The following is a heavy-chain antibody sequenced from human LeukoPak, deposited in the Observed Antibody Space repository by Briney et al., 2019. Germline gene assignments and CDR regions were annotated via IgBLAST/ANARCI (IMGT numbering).Heavy chain of an antibody. CDR2: IYYSGST. V-gene: IGHV4-39*01. J-gene: IGHJ4*02. CDR3: ARRPYYDSSGLDY. Sequence: SETLSLTCTVSGVSISSSSYYWGWIRQPPGKGLEWIGSIYYSGSTYYNPSLKGRVTISVDTSKNQFSLKLSSVTAADTAVYYCARRPYYDSSGLDYWGQGTLVNVSS. CDR1: GVSISSSSYY. D-gene: IGHD3-22*01.